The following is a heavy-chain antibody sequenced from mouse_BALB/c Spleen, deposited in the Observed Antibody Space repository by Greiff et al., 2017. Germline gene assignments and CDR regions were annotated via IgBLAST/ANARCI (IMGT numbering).Heavy chain of an antibody. CDR1: GFTFSSYG. CDR3: AREEVRRGYYYAMDY. CDR2: INSNGGST. D-gene: IGHD2-14*01. V-gene: IGHV5-6-3*01. J-gene: IGHJ4*01. Sequence: EVQVVESGGGLVQPGVSLKLSCAASGFTFSSYGMSWVRQTPDKRLELVATINSNGGSTYYPDSVKGRFTISRDNAKNTLYLQMSSLKSEDTAMYYCAREEVRRGYYYAMDYWGQGTSVTVSS.